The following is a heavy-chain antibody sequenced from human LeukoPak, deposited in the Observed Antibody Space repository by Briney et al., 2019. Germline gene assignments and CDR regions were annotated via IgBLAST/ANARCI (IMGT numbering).Heavy chain of an antibody. V-gene: IGHV4-38-2*02. CDR3: AREPTLRFLEWREAFDI. D-gene: IGHD3-3*01. J-gene: IGHJ3*02. CDR1: GYSLSSGYY. CDR2: IYHSGST. Sequence: PSETLSLTCTVSGYSLSSGYYWGWIRQPPGKGLEWIGSIYHSGSTYYNPSLKSRVTISVDTSKNQFSLKLSSVTAADTAVYYCAREPTLRFLEWREAFDIWGQGTMVTVSS.